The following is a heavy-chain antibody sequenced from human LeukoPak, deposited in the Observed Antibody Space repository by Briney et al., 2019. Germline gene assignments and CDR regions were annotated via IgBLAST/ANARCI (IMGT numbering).Heavy chain of an antibody. CDR1: GYTFTSYG. CDR3: ARWDLGDYGDRTLDY. J-gene: IGHJ4*02. V-gene: IGHV1-18*01. D-gene: IGHD4-17*01. CDR2: ISAYNGNT. Sequence: ASVKVSCKASGYTFTSYGISWVRQAPGQGLEWMGWISAYNGNTNYAQKLQGRVTMTTDTSTSTAYMELRSLRSDDTAVYYCARWDLGDYGDRTLDYWGQGTLVTVSS.